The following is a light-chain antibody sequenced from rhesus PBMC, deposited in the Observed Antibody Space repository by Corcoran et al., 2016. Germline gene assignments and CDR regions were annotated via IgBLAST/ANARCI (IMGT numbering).Light chain of an antibody. Sequence: DIQMTQSPSSLSASVGDTVTITCRASQGISIYVNWFQQKPGKAPKLLIYDASSLESGVPSRFSGSGSGTVFTLTISSLQPEDFAAYYCLQHNSSPFSFGPGTKLDI. CDR1: QGISIY. V-gene: IGKV1-28*03. CDR3: LQHNSSPFS. J-gene: IGKJ3*01. CDR2: DAS.